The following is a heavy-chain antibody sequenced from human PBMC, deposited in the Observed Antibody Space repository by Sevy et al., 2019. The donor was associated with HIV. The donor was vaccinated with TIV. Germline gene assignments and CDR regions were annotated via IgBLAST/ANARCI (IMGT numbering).Heavy chain of an antibody. CDR3: AREVPPSATTVAHFDY. Sequence: GGSLRLSCAASGFRFSSYEMDWVRQAPGKGLEWVASISNSGTNIYYSDSVRGRFTISRDTAKNSLYLQMNSLRAEDTAVYYCAREVPPSATTVAHFDYWGQGTLVTVSS. V-gene: IGHV3-48*03. CDR1: GFRFSSYE. CDR2: ISNSGTNI. D-gene: IGHD4-17*01. J-gene: IGHJ4*02.